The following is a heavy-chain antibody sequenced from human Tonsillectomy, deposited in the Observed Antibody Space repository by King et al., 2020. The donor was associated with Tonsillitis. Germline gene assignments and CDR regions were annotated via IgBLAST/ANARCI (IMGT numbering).Heavy chain of an antibody. CDR1: GYSFTTSW. CDR3: ARHLDDYIKSSLPGY. Sequence: QLVQSGAEVKKPGESLKISCKGFGYSFTTSWIGWVRQMPGKGLEWMGIIYPGDSDTRYSPSFQGQVTISADKSISTAYLQWSSLKASDTAMYYCARHLDDYIKSSLPGYWGQGTLVTVSS. CDR2: IYPGDSDT. V-gene: IGHV5-51*01. D-gene: IGHD5-12*01. J-gene: IGHJ4*02.